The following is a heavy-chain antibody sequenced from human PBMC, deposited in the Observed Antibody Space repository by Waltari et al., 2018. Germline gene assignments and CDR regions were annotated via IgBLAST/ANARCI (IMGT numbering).Heavy chain of an antibody. D-gene: IGHD3-16*01. J-gene: IGHJ5*02. CDR3: VRGEAGRVREGYFDA. Sequence: QVQLQESGPGLVKPSEPLSPHCTVSDDSVQTHNWGWIRQPPGKGLDWIGYVDNNGRTNYNPSRKSRLTISTDTAKSQVSLQITSVTADDTAVYYCVRGEAGRVREGYFDAWGQGILVTVSS. V-gene: IGHV4-59*02. CDR2: VDNNGRT. CDR1: DDSVQTHN.